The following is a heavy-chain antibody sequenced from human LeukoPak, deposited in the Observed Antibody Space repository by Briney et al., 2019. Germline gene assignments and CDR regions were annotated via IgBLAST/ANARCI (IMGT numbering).Heavy chain of an antibody. Sequence: ASVKVSCKVSGYTLTELSMHWVRQAPGKGLEWMGGFDPEDGETIYAQKFQGRVTMTEDTSTDTAYMELSSLRSEDTAVYYCATTTRDIVVVPAAIRYYYYMDVWGKGTTVTVSS. CDR2: FDPEDGET. V-gene: IGHV1-24*01. CDR3: ATTTRDIVVVPAAIRYYYYMDV. J-gene: IGHJ6*03. CDR1: GYTLTELS. D-gene: IGHD2-2*02.